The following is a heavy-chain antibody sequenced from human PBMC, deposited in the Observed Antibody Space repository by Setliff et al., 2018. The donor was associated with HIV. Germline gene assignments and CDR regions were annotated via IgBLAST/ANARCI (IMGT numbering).Heavy chain of an antibody. CDR3: ARAGSMVRGVIISAIDI. D-gene: IGHD3-10*01. J-gene: IGHJ3*02. Sequence: SETLSLTCSVSDGSVSGYSWSWIRQPAGKGLEWIGRIYTSGTTNYNPTLKSRVTMSVDTSKNQFSLKLSSVTAADTAVYYCARAGSMVRGVIISAIDIWGQGTMVTVSS. V-gene: IGHV4-4*07. CDR1: DGSVSGYS. CDR2: IYTSGTT.